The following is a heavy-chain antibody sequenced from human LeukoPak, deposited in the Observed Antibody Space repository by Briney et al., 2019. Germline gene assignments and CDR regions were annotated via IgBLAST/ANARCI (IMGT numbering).Heavy chain of an antibody. CDR3: ALMVQGVVRY. CDR2: TYYTPKWYN. Sequence: SQTLSLTCAISRDSVSSNSSAWHWISQSPSRGLAWLGRTYYTPKWYNDYAVSVTSRITITPDTSQNQFSLQLNSVPPENTAVYSCALMVQGVVRYWGRGTLVTVSS. D-gene: IGHD3-10*01. V-gene: IGHV6-1*01. J-gene: IGHJ4*02. CDR1: RDSVSSNSSA.